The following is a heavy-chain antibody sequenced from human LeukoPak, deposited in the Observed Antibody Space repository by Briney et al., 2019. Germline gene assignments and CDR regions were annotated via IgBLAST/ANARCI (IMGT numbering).Heavy chain of an antibody. CDR1: GFTFSSYS. V-gene: IGHV3-21*01. CDR3: ARYDSSGYYFPFDY. Sequence: PGGSLRLSCAASGFTFSSYSMNLVRQAPGKGLEWVPSISSSSSYIYYADSVKGRFTISRDNAKNSLYLQMNSLRAEDTAVYYCARYDSSGYYFPFDYWGQGTLVTVSS. D-gene: IGHD3-22*01. J-gene: IGHJ4*02. CDR2: ISSSSSYI.